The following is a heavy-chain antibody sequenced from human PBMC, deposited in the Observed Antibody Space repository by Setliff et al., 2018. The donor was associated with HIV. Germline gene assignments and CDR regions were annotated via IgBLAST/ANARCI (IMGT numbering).Heavy chain of an antibody. V-gene: IGHV4-31*03. Sequence: SETLSLTCTVSGGSISSGGYYWNWIRQYPVKGLEWIGHIYYNGRTLFNPALGTRLNISVDTSKNQFPLKLSSVTAADTAVYYCARTFGDLKHYNYYYTIDVWGQGTTVTVSS. D-gene: IGHD3-10*01. J-gene: IGHJ6*02. CDR1: GGSISSGGYY. CDR3: ARTFGDLKHYNYYYTIDV. CDR2: IYYNGRT.